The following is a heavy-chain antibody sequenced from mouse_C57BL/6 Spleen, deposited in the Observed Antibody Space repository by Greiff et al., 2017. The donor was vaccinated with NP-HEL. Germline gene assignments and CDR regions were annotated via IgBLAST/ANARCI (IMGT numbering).Heavy chain of an antibody. CDR1: GYTFTSYW. V-gene: IGHV1-55*01. CDR2: IYPGSGSA. CDR3: TRISFWYFDV. Sequence: QVQLQQPGAELVKPGASVKMSCKASGYTFTSYWITWVKQRPGQGLEWIGDIYPGSGSANYNEKFKSKATLTVDTSSSTAYMQLSSLTSEDSAVYYCTRISFWYFDVWGSWTTVTVSS. J-gene: IGHJ1*01. D-gene: IGHD1-1*01.